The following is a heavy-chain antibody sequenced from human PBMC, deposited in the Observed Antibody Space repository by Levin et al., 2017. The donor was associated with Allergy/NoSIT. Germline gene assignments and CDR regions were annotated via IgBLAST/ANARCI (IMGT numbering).Heavy chain of an antibody. CDR2: MNPGNGNT. CDR1: GYKFTSYD. J-gene: IGHJ4*02. V-gene: IGHV1-8*01. Sequence: PGESLKISCQVSGYKFTSYDINWVRQVGQDLEWIGWMNPGNGNTGSAQKFQGRVTMTRDTSTRTAFMELRSLRSDDTAVYYCARRTVSTALLDHWGQGTLVTVSS. D-gene: IGHD2-21*02. CDR3: ARRTVSTALLDH.